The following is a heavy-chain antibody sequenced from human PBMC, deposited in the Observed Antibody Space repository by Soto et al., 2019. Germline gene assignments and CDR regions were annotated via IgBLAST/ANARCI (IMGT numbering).Heavy chain of an antibody. CDR2: IYYSGST. CDR1: GGSISSGGYY. V-gene: IGHV4-31*03. CDR3: ARDRGYSYGCFDY. Sequence: SETLSLTCTVSGGSISSGGYYWSWIRQHPGKGLEWIGYIYYSGSTYYNPSLKSRVTISVDTSKNLFSLKLSSVTAADTAVYYCARDRGYSYGCFDYWGQGTLVTVSS. D-gene: IGHD5-18*01. J-gene: IGHJ4*02.